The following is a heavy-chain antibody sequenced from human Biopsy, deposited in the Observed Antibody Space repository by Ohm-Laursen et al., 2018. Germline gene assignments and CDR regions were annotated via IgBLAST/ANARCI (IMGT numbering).Heavy chain of an antibody. CDR1: GVSISSTTYY. V-gene: IGHV4-39*01. CDR2: IHYSGTT. D-gene: IGHD2-8*01. Sequence: SETLSLTCSVSGVSISSTTYYWGWIRQPPGKGLEWIGSIHYSGTTYYHASLRSRVTISVDKSKNQFSLKLSSVTAADTAVYYCARGMRYCTNAVCYKSGSGSYYRYYYGMDVWGQGTTVTVSS. CDR3: ARGMRYCTNAVCYKSGSGSYYRYYYGMDV. J-gene: IGHJ6*02.